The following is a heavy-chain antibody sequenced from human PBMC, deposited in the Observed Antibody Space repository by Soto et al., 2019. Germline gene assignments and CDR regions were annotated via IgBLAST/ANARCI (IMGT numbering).Heavy chain of an antibody. Sequence: PGGSLRLSCAASGFTFSSYSMNWVRQAPGKGLEWVSYISSSSSTIYYADSVKGRFTISRDNAKNSLYLQMNSLRAEDTAVYYCARSGGGGSPNNWFDPWGQGTLVTVSS. CDR1: GFTFSSYS. V-gene: IGHV3-48*01. D-gene: IGHD3-10*01. CDR3: ARSGGGGSPNNWFDP. CDR2: ISSSSSTI. J-gene: IGHJ5*02.